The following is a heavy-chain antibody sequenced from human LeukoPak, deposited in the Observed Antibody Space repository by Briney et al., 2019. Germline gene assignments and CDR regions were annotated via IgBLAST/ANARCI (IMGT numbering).Heavy chain of an antibody. Sequence: GGSLRLSCAASGFTFSSYGMHWVRQAPGKGLEWVSAISGSGGSTYYADSVKGRFTISRDNSKNTLYLQMNSLRAEDTAVYYCAKDPYCSGGSCYGYWGQGTLVTVSS. J-gene: IGHJ4*02. V-gene: IGHV3-23*01. D-gene: IGHD2-15*01. CDR3: AKDPYCSGGSCYGY. CDR1: GFTFSSYG. CDR2: ISGSGGST.